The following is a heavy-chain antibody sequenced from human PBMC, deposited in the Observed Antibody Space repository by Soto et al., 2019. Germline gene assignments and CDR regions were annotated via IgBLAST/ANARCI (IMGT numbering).Heavy chain of an antibody. CDR3: ATVFEH. Sequence: VPLVESGGGSVQPGGSLRLSCAASGFPFTGYWMHWVRQVPGKGPVWVARVDSAGSGTSYADSVKGRFTISRDNAKNTVSLQMDSLRVDDTAVYYCATVFEHWGQGIPVTVSS. V-gene: IGHV3-74*01. CDR2: VDSAGSGT. CDR1: GFPFTGYW. J-gene: IGHJ4*02.